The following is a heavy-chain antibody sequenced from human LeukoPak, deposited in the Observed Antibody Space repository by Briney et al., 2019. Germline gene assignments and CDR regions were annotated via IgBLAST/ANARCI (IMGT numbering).Heavy chain of an antibody. D-gene: IGHD3-10*01. J-gene: IGHJ4*02. V-gene: IGHV3-69-1*02. CDR1: GFTFSTYN. CDR2: ITSSGFV. Sequence: GGSLRLSCAASGFTFSTYNMNWVRQAPGKGLEWVSSITSSGFVYSADSVKGRFTIFRDNAENSLYLQMNSLRAEDTGIYYCVREYYTYDFWGQETLVTVSS. CDR3: VREYYTYDF.